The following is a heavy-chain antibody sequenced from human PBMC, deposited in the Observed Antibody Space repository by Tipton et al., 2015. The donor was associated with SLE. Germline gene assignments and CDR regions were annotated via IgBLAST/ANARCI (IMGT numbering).Heavy chain of an antibody. CDR2: INHSGST. V-gene: IGHV4-34*01. J-gene: IGHJ4*02. CDR1: GGSISSHY. D-gene: IGHD7-27*01. CDR3: AAWGYGYFDY. Sequence: LRLSCAVYGGSISSHYWSWIRQPPGKGLEWIGEINHSGSTYYNPSLKSRVTISVDTSKNQFSLKLSSVTAADTAVYYCAAWGYGYFDYWGQGTLVTVSS.